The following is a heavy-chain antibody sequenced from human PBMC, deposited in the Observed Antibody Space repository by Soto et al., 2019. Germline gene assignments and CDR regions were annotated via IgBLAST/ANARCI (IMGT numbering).Heavy chain of an antibody. V-gene: IGHV4-61*01. Sequence: PSGTLSLTCTVSAGSVSGGRSDWSWIRQTPVKGLEWIGYIFYTGNSKYNPALKSRVTISTDTSRNQFPLRLSSVTAADTAVYYCASAALYDSSGQYYGGPEACEIWGKGTKVTVSS. CDR3: ASAALYDSSGQYYGGPEACEI. CDR2: IFYTGNS. CDR1: AGSVSGGRSD. D-gene: IGHD3-22*01. J-gene: IGHJ3*02.